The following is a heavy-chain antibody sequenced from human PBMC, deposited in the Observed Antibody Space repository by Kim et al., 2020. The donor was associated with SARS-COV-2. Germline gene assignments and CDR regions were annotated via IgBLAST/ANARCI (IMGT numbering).Heavy chain of an antibody. J-gene: IGHJ6*02. CDR1: GGTFSSYA. Sequence: SVKVSCKASGGTFSSYAISWVRQAPGQGLEWMGRIIPILGIANYAQKFQGRVTITADKSTSTAYMELSSLRSEDTAVYYCAGATSSSFLYYYGMDVWGQGTTVTVSS. D-gene: IGHD6-13*01. CDR3: AGATSSSFLYYYGMDV. V-gene: IGHV1-69*04. CDR2: IIPILGIA.